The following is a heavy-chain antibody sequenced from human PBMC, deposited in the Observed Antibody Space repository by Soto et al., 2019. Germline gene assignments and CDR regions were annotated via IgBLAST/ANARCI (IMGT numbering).Heavy chain of an antibody. CDR2: INPGDSEI. CDR1: GYIFTSYW. J-gene: IGHJ3*02. V-gene: IGHV5-51*01. D-gene: IGHD1-26*01. CDR3: ARQVPYSPDAFDM. Sequence: GESLKISCKGSGYIFTSYWIAWVRQMPGKGLEWMGIINPGDSEIRYSPPFQGQVTISADKSISTAYLQWSSLKASDTAIYYCARQVPYSPDAFDMWGQGTMVTVSS.